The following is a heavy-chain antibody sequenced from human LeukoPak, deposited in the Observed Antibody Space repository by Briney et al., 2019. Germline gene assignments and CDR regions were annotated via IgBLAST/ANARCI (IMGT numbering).Heavy chain of an antibody. J-gene: IGHJ6*03. D-gene: IGHD6-6*01. CDR3: ARAGAARPLYYYYYYVDV. CDR2: INHSGST. CDR1: GGSFSGYY. V-gene: IGHV4-34*01. Sequence: SETLSLTCAVYGGSFSGYYWSWIRQPPGKGLEWIGEINHSGSTNYNPSPKSRVTTSVDTSKNQLSLTLSSVTAADTAVYYCARAGAARPLYYYYYYVDVWGKGTTVTVSS.